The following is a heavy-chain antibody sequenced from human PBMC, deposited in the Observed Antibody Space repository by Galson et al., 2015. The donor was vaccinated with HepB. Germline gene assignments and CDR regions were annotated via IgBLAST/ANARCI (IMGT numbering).Heavy chain of an antibody. CDR2: INTNTGNP. CDR3: ARAPLWFGELFSDDAFDI. J-gene: IGHJ3*02. CDR1: GYTFTSYA. Sequence: SVKVSCKASGYTFTSYAMNWVRQAPGQGLEWMGWINTNTGNPTYAQGFTGRFVFSLDTSVSTAYLQISSLKAEDTAAYYCARAPLWFGELFSDDAFDIWGQGTMVTVSS. V-gene: IGHV7-4-1*02. D-gene: IGHD3-10*01.